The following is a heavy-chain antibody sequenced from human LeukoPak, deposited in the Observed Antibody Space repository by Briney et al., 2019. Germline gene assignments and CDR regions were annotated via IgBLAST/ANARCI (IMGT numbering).Heavy chain of an antibody. CDR3: ARALDSSSSRYQAFEY. CDR1: GFTFSSYW. CDR2: IKQDESEN. Sequence: GGSLRLSCAASGFTFSSYWMSWVRQAPGKGLGWVANIKQDESENYYVDSVKGRFTISRDNAKNSLYLQMNNLRAEDTAVYYCARALDSSSSRYQAFEYWGQGTLVTVSS. D-gene: IGHD2-2*01. J-gene: IGHJ4*02. V-gene: IGHV3-7*01.